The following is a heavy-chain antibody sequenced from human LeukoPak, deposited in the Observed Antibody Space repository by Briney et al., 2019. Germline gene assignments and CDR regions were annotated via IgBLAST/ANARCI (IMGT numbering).Heavy chain of an antibody. CDR2: IYYRGNT. Sequence: SETLSLTCTVSGGSISSTSYYWGWIRQPPGTGLEWIGSIYYRGNTYYNPSFKSRVTMSVDTSKNQFSLKLSSVTSADTAVYYCARRAYNYGMYYFDYWGQGTLVIVSS. CDR3: ARRAYNYGMYYFDY. J-gene: IGHJ4*02. D-gene: IGHD5-18*01. V-gene: IGHV4-39*01. CDR1: GGSISSTSYY.